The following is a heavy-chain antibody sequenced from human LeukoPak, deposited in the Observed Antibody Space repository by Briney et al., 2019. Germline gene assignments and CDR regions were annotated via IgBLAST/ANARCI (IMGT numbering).Heavy chain of an antibody. CDR1: GYTFINYY. D-gene: IGHD5-12*01. V-gene: IGHV1-46*01. J-gene: IGHJ4*02. Sequence: ASVKVSCKASGYTFINYYIHWVRQAPGQGLEWVGIINPSGGSTTYAQKFQGRVSMTRDTSISTAYMELSRLRSDDTAVYFCARAYSGFEAFDYWGQGTLVTVSS. CDR2: INPSGGST. CDR3: ARAYSGFEAFDY.